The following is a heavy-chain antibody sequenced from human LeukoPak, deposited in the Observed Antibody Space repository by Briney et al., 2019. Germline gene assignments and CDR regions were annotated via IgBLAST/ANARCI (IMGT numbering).Heavy chain of an antibody. CDR1: GGSISSSSYD. J-gene: IGHJ3*02. V-gene: IGHV4-39*01. D-gene: IGHD3-3*01. CDR3: ARLYDFWSGYSELDAFDI. Sequence: PSETLSLTCTVSGGSISSSSYDWGWIRQPPGKGLEWLGSIYYSGSTYYNPSLKSRVTISVDTSKNQFSLKLSSVTAADTAVYYCARLYDFWSGYSELDAFDIWGQGTMVTVSS. CDR2: IYYSGST.